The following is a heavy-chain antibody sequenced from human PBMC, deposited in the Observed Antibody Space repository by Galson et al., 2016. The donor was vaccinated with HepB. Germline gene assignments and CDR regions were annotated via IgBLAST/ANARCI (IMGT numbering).Heavy chain of an antibody. Sequence: SLRLSCAASGFTFSNYGMHWVRQAPGKGLEWVAGIWSDGSKKYYADSAKGRVAISRDNSKNTLHLQMNSLRAEDTAVYYCARDMVDISGWYLGYWGQGTLVTASS. CDR2: IWSDGSKK. CDR3: ARDMVDISGWYLGY. V-gene: IGHV3-33*01. J-gene: IGHJ4*02. D-gene: IGHD6-19*01. CDR1: GFTFSNYG.